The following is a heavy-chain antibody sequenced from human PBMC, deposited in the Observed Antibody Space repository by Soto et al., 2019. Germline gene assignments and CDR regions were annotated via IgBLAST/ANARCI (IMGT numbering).Heavy chain of an antibody. J-gene: IGHJ4*02. CDR1: GGSISSCY. V-gene: IGHV4-4*07. D-gene: IGHD5-18*01. CDR3: ARADTAMVTAFGY. CDR2: IYTSGST. Sequence: PXETLSLACTVSGGSISSCYWSWIRQPAGKGLEWIGRIYTSGSTNYNPSLKSRVTMSVDTSKNQFSLKLSSVTAADTAVYYCARADTAMVTAFGYWGQGTLVTVSS.